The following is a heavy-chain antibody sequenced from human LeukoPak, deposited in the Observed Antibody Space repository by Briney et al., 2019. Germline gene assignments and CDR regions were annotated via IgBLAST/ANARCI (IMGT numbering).Heavy chain of an antibody. CDR3: ARELSYGDYAYFDY. CDR1: GGSISSYY. J-gene: IGHJ4*02. Sequence: PSETLSLTCTVSGGSISSYYWSWIRQPAGKGLEWIGRIYTSGSTNYNPSLKSRVTMSVDTSKNQFSLKLSSVTAADTAVYYCARELSYGDYAYFDYWGQGTLVTVSS. D-gene: IGHD4-17*01. V-gene: IGHV4-4*07. CDR2: IYTSGST.